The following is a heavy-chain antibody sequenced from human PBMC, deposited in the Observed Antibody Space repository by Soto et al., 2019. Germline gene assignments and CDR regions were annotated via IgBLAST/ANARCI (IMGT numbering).Heavy chain of an antibody. CDR3: ARAGITGTPEWDYYSYYGMDV. CDR1: GYTFTSYG. V-gene: IGHV1-18*01. CDR2: ISAYNGNT. Sequence: QVQLVQSGAEVKKPGASVKVSCKASGYTFTSYGISWVRQAPGQGLEWMGWISAYNGNTNYAQKLQGRVTMPTDTSTSPAYMELRSLRSDDPAVYYCARAGITGTPEWDYYSYYGMDVWGQGTTVAVSS. J-gene: IGHJ6*02. D-gene: IGHD1-20*01.